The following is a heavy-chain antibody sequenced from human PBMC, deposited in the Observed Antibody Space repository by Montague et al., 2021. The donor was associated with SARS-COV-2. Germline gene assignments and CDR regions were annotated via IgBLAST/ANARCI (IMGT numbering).Heavy chain of an antibody. V-gene: IGHV2-5*02. J-gene: IGHJ5*02. D-gene: IGHD4-17*01. CDR3: ARYGDYGSWFDP. Sequence: VKPTQTLTLTCTFSGFSLNTSGEGVGWVRQPPGKALEWLALIYWDDDKRYSPSLKSRSTISKDTTKNEVVLTVANVDPVDTATYYCARYGDYGSWFDPWGQGTLVTVSS. CDR1: GFSLNTSGEG. CDR2: IYWDDDK.